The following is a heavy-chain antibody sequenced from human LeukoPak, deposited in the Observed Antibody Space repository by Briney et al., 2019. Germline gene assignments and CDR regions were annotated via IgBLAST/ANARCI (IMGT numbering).Heavy chain of an antibody. V-gene: IGHV1-8*01. D-gene: IGHD2-15*01. CDR1: GYTFTSYD. CDR2: MNPNSGNT. Sequence: GASVKVSCKASGYTFTSYDINWVRQSTGQGLEWMGWMNPNSGNTGYAQKLQGRVTMTRNTSISTAYMELSSLRSEDTAVYYCARGYCSGGSCSNSDFDYWGQGTLVTVSS. J-gene: IGHJ4*02. CDR3: ARGYCSGGSCSNSDFDY.